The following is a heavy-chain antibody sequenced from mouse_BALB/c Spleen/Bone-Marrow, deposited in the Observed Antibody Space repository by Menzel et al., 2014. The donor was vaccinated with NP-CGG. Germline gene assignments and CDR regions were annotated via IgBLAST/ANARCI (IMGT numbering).Heavy chain of an antibody. V-gene: IGHV3-5*02. CDR3: AREGGGLGHFDY. D-gene: IGHD4-1*01. Sequence: EVQLVESGPGLVKPSQTVSLTCTVTGISITTGSYRWSWIRQFPGNKLDWIGYIYYSGTITYNPSLTSRTTITRDTSKNQFFLEMNSLTAEDTATYYCAREGGGLGHFDYWGQGTTLTVSS. J-gene: IGHJ2*01. CDR1: GISITTGSYR. CDR2: IYYSGTI.